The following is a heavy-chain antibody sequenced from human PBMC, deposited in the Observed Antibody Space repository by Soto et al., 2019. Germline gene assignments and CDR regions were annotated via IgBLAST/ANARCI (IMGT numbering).Heavy chain of an antibody. D-gene: IGHD6-19*01. V-gene: IGHV4-59*01. CDR1: GGSISSYY. CDR2: IYYSGST. J-gene: IGHJ4*02. Sequence: ASETLSLTCTVSGGSISSYYWSWIRQPPGKGLEWIGYIYYSGSTNYNPSLKSRVTISVDTSKNQFSLKLSSVTAADTAVYYCARADPRGWLDYWRQVTLVTASS. CDR3: ARADPRGWLDY.